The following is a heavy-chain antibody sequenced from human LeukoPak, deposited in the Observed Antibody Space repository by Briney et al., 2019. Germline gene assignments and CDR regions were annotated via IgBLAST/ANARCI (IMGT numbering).Heavy chain of an antibody. CDR3: VKVGGCSGGSCYSGLWVFDY. V-gene: IGHV3-64D*09. D-gene: IGHD2-15*01. J-gene: IGHJ4*02. Sequence: GGSLRLSCSASGFTFNNYAMHLVRQAPGKGLEYISTIDNNGIFTYYADSVKDRFTVSRDNSKNTLYLQMSSLRAEDTAVYYCVKVGGCSGGSCYSGLWVFDYWGQGTLVTVSS. CDR1: GFTFNNYA. CDR2: IDNNGIFT.